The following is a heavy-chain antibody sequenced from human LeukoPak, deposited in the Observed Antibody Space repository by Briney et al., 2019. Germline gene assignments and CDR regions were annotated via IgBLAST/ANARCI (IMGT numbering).Heavy chain of an antibody. Sequence: SETLSLTCTVSGGSFSSYYWNWIRQPPGEGPEWIGFVYHSGSTNYNPSLKSRVTISVDTSKNQFSLKLSSVTAADTAVYYCARFKDYGDYVHWFDPWGQGTLVTVSS. V-gene: IGHV4-59*01. CDR2: VYHSGST. CDR1: GGSFSSYY. J-gene: IGHJ5*02. CDR3: ARFKDYGDYVHWFDP. D-gene: IGHD4-17*01.